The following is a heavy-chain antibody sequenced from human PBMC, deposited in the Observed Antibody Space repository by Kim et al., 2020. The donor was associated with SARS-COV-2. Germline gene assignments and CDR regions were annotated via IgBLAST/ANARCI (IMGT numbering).Heavy chain of an antibody. D-gene: IGHD3-3*01. CDR3: ATGITIFGVVIRYFDY. J-gene: IGHJ4*02. Sequence: PSLKCRVTISVDKSKTQFSLKLSSVTAADTAVYYCATGITIFGVVIRYFDYWGQGTLVTVSS. V-gene: IGHV4-4*02.